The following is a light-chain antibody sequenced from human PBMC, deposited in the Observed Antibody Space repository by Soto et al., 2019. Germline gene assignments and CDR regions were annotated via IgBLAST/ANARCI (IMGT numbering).Light chain of an antibody. J-gene: IGKJ3*01. V-gene: IGKV3-11*01. Sequence: VLTQSSGSLSLSPGERDSLSCRASQSVSSNLAWYQQKPGQAPRLLIHGASSRATGIPDRFSGSGSGTDFTLTISSLEPEDFAVYYCQQRSNWLFTFGPGTKVDI. CDR2: GAS. CDR3: QQRSNWLFT. CDR1: QSVSSN.